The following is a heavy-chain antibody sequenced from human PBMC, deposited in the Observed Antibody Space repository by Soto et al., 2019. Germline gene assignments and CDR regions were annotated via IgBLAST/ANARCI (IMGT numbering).Heavy chain of an antibody. J-gene: IGHJ6*02. Sequence: GASVKVSCKASGYTFTSYYMHWVRQAPGQGLEWMGIINPSGGSTSYAQKFQGRVTMTRDTSTSTAYMELSSLRSEDTAVYYCARKVDTAVVQRGRTPYYGMDVWGQGTTVTVSS. CDR2: INPSGGST. CDR3: ARKVDTAVVQRGRTPYYGMDV. V-gene: IGHV1-46*01. D-gene: IGHD5-18*01. CDR1: GYTFTSYY.